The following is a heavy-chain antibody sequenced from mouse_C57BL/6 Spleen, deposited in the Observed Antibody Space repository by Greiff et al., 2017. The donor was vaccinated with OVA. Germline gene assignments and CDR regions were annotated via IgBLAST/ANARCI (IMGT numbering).Heavy chain of an antibody. CDR2: IRLKSDNYAT. J-gene: IGHJ4*01. CDR3: TKVATGGNAMDY. V-gene: IGHV6-3*01. D-gene: IGHD1-1*01. CDR1: GFTFSNYW. Sequence: EVKLVESGGGLVQPGGSMKLSCVASGFTFSNYWMNWVRQSPEKGLEWVAQIRLKSDNYATHYAESVKGRFTISRDDSKSSVYLQMNNLRAEDTGIYYCTKVATGGNAMDYWGQGTSVTVSS.